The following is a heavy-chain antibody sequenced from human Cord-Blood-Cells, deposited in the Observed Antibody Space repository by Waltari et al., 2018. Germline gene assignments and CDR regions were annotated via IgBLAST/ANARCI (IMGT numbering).Heavy chain of an antibody. CDR3: ARHYPYCSSTSCYAFDI. Sequence: QVQLQPWGAGLLKPSETLSLTCAVYGGSFRGAYWRWLRQPLGKGLEWIGEINHSGSTNYNPSLKSRVTISVDTSKNQFSLKLSSVTAADTAVYYCARHYPYCSSTSCYAFDIWGQGTMVTVSS. V-gene: IGHV4-34*01. D-gene: IGHD2-2*01. CDR1: GGSFRGAY. J-gene: IGHJ3*02. CDR2: INHSGST.